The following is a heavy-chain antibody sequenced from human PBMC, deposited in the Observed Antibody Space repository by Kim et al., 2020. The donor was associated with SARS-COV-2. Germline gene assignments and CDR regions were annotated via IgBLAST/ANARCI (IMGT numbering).Heavy chain of an antibody. CDR3: ARAPYYYYGMDV. Sequence: SADSVKGRFTISRDNSKNTRYLQRTSLIGEDTAVYYCARAPYYYYGMDVWGQGTTVTVSS. J-gene: IGHJ6*02. V-gene: IGHV3-23*01.